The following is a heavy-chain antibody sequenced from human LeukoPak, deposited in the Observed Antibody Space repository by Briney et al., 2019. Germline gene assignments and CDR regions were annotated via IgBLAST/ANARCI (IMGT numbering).Heavy chain of an antibody. Sequence: SETLSLTCTVSGGSISSYYWSWIRQPPGKGLEWIGYIYYSGSTNYNPSLKSRVTISVDTSRNQFSLKLSSVTAADTAVYYCAGGGTVRKGMAVGGQGPTVTVP. CDR2: IYYSGST. J-gene: IGHJ6*02. CDR3: AGGGTVRKGMAV. D-gene: IGHD3-16*01. V-gene: IGHV4-59*01. CDR1: GGSISSYY.